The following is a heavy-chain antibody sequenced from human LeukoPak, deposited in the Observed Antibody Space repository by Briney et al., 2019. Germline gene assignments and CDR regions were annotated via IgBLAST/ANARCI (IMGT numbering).Heavy chain of an antibody. CDR3: TTVAAAGYMDY. J-gene: IGHJ4*02. Sequence: GGSLRLSCAASGFMFSSYALSWVRQAPGKGLEWVGRIKSKADGGTTDYAAPVKGRFTISRDDLRNMLYLQMNSLKNEDTAVYYCTTVAAAGYMDYWGQGTLLTVSS. CDR1: GFMFSSYA. D-gene: IGHD6-13*01. CDR2: IKSKADGGTT. V-gene: IGHV3-15*01.